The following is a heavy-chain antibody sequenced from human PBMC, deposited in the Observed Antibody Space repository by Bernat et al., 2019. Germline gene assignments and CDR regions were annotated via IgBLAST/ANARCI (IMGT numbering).Heavy chain of an antibody. CDR2: IKSKTDGGTT. CDR3: TTDGFGWYFDL. D-gene: IGHD3-10*01. J-gene: IGHJ2*01. CDR1: GFTFGDYA. V-gene: IGHV3-15*01. Sequence: EVQLVESGGGLVQPGRSLRLSCTASGFTFGDYAMSWFRQAPGKGLEWVGRIKSKTDGGTTDYAAPVKGRFTISRDDSKNTLYLQMNSLKSEDTAVYYCTTDGFGWYFDLWGRGTLVTVSS.